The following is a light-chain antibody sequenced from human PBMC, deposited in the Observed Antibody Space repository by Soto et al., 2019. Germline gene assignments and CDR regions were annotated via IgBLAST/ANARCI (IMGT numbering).Light chain of an antibody. Sequence: IVMTQSPATLSVSPGERATLSCRASQSVSGNFAWYQQKPGQAPRLLIYGASTRATGIPARFSCSGSGTEFTLTISSLQSQDFAVYYCQQYNNWPPAITFGQGTRLEIK. V-gene: IGKV3-15*01. CDR1: QSVSGN. J-gene: IGKJ5*01. CDR2: GAS. CDR3: QQYNNWPPAIT.